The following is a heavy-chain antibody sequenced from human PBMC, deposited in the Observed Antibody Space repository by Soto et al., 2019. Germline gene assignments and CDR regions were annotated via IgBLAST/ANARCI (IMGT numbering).Heavy chain of an antibody. Sequence: GGSLRLSCAASGFTFSSYGMHWVRQAPGKGLEWVAVISYDGSNKYYADSVKGRFTISRDNSKNTLYLQMNSLRAEDTAVYYCAKERSGGSGSYYTFDYWGQGTLVTVSS. CDR1: GFTFSSYG. J-gene: IGHJ4*02. CDR2: ISYDGSNK. V-gene: IGHV3-30*18. CDR3: AKERSGGSGSYYTFDY. D-gene: IGHD3-10*01.